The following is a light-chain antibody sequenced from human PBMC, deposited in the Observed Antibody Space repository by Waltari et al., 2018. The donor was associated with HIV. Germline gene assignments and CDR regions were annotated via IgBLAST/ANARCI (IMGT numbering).Light chain of an antibody. Sequence: QSVLTQPPSASGSPGPRVTISCSGSSSNIGRNYVYCYQQLPGTAPKLLIYRNNQRPSGVPDRFSGSKSGTSASLAISGLRSEDEADYYCAAWDDSLSGWVFGGGTKLTVL. J-gene: IGLJ3*02. CDR3: AAWDDSLSGWV. CDR1: SSNIGRNY. V-gene: IGLV1-47*01. CDR2: RNN.